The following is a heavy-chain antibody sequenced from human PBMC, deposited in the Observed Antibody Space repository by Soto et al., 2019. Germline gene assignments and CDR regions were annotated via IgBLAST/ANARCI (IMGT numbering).Heavy chain of an antibody. CDR1: GGSISSGGYY. J-gene: IGHJ5*02. V-gene: IGHV4-31*03. CDR3: ARADIVVVPAAYMRWFDP. D-gene: IGHD2-2*01. Sequence: QVQLQESGPGLVKPSQTLSLTCTVSGGSISSGGYYWSWIRQHPGKGLEWIGYIYYSGSTYYNPSLKSRVTLSVDTSKNQFSLKLSSVTAADTAVYYCARADIVVVPAAYMRWFDPWGQGTLVTVSS. CDR2: IYYSGST.